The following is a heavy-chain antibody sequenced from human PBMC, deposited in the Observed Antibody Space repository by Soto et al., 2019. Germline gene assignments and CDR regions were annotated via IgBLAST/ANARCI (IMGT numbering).Heavy chain of an antibody. V-gene: IGHV2-5*02. CDR1: GFSLTTSGVG. D-gene: IGHD3-3*01. Sequence: QITLNESGPTVVRPTETLTLTCRFSGFSLTTSGVGVGWIRQSPGKAPEWLALIYWDDDKRYSASLKSSLTITKDTSKHQVVLTVSDLDPTEKATYYCAHRVLRTVFGLVTTTAIYFDFWGQGTPVAVSS. J-gene: IGHJ4*02. CDR3: AHRVLRTVFGLVTTTAIYFDF. CDR2: IYWDDDK.